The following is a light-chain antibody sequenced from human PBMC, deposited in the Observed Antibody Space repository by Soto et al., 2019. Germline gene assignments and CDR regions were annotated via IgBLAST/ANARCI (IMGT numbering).Light chain of an antibody. V-gene: IGKV1-27*01. J-gene: IGKJ1*01. CDR1: QGISTY. CDR3: QKYNIAPWT. Sequence: DIQMTQSPSSLSASIGDRVTITCRASQGISTYLAWYQQKPGKVPYLLIYGASSLQSGVPSRFSGSGSGTDFSLTISSLQPEDVATYYCQKYNIAPWTFGQGTKVEIK. CDR2: GAS.